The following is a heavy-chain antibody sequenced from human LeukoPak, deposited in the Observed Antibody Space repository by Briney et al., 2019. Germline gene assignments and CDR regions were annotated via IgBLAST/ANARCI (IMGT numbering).Heavy chain of an antibody. J-gene: IGHJ1*01. CDR1: GGSISSTTYY. CDR2: IYYSGTT. V-gene: IGHV4-39*02. CDR3: ARGPTLKYFHH. Sequence: PSEILSLTCTVSGGSISSTTYYWGWIRQPPGKGLEWIGTIYYSGTTYYNPSLKSRVTISLDTSKNQFSLELSSMTAADTAVYYCARGPTLKYFHHWGQGTLVSVSS.